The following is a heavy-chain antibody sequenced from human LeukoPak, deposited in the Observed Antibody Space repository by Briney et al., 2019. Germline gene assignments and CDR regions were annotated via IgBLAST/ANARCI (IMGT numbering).Heavy chain of an antibody. Sequence: PGRSLRLSCAASGFTFSSYAMHWVRQAPGKGLEWVAVISYDGSNKYYADSVKGRFTISRDNSKNTLYLQMNSLRAEDTAVYYCARDLGTVTTNLSFDYWGQGTLVTVSS. CDR3: ARDLGTVTTNLSFDY. CDR1: GFTFSSYA. V-gene: IGHV3-30-3*01. J-gene: IGHJ4*02. D-gene: IGHD4-17*01. CDR2: ISYDGSNK.